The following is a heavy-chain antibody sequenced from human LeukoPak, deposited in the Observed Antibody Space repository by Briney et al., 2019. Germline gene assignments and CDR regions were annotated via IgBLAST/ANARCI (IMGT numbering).Heavy chain of an antibody. CDR1: GYSFTNYW. D-gene: IGHD3-22*01. CDR3: AREPDTSGYSFDY. Sequence: GESLKISCEGSGYSFTNYWIAWVRQMPGKGLEWMGIIYPDDSDTRYSPSFQGQVTISADKSISTAYLQWSSLKASDTAIYYCAREPDTSGYSFDYWGQGALVTVSS. J-gene: IGHJ4*02. V-gene: IGHV5-51*01. CDR2: IYPDDSDT.